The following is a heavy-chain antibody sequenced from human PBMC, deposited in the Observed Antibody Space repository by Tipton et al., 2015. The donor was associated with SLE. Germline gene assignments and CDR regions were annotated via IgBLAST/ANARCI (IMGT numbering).Heavy chain of an antibody. D-gene: IGHD3-22*01. Sequence: SLRLSCAASGFTFDYWMHWVRQAPGKGLVWVSRMNSDGSNIGYADSVKGRFTISRDNAKNTLYLQMNSLRAEDTAVYYCTRGGSGCSLNWGQGTLVAVSS. V-gene: IGHV3-74*01. CDR3: TRGGSGCSLN. CDR2: MNSDGSNI. J-gene: IGHJ4*02. CDR1: GFTFDYW.